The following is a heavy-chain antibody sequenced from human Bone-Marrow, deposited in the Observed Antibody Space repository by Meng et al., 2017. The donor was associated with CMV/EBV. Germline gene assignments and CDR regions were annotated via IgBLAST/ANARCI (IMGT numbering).Heavy chain of an antibody. Sequence: GESLKISCAASGFIFSSNWMTWVRQAPGKGLEWVANIKPDGTDTYYADSVKGRFTISRDNAENSLYLQMNSLRAEDTAIYYCARNTVASPGDYWGQGTLVTVSS. CDR2: IKPDGTDT. CDR1: GFIFSSNW. V-gene: IGHV3-7*01. CDR3: ARNTVASPGDY. J-gene: IGHJ4*02. D-gene: IGHD2/OR15-2a*01.